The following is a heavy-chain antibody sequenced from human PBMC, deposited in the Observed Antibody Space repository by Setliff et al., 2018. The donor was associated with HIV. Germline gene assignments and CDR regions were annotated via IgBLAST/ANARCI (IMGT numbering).Heavy chain of an antibody. CDR3: ARASYYYDSSGWVYY. J-gene: IGHJ4*02. V-gene: IGHV3-53*03. D-gene: IGHD3-22*01. CDR1: GGSINRSNYY. Sequence: ETLSLTCTVPGGSINRSNYYWGWVRQAPGKGLEWVSVINGGTTTYYADSVKGRFTNSRDNAKNSLYLQMNSLGAEDTAVYYCARASYYYDSSGWVYYWGQGTLVTVSS. CDR2: INGGTTT.